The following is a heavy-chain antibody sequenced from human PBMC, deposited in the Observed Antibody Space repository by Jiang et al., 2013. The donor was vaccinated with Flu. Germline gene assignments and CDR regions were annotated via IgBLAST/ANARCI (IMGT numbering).Heavy chain of an antibody. D-gene: IGHD2-8*01. CDR2: IYTGGTT. J-gene: IGHJ3*02. V-gene: IGHV3-53*01. Sequence: VQLLESGGGLIQPGGSLRLSCAASGFTVSSNYMNWVRQAPGKGLEWVSVIYTGGTTFYADSVQGRFTISRDNSKNTVFLQMNSLRADDTALYYCARDGVRGPVNRRAAAFDIWGQGTMVTVSS. CDR1: GFTVSSNY. CDR3: ARDGVRGPVNRRAAAFDI.